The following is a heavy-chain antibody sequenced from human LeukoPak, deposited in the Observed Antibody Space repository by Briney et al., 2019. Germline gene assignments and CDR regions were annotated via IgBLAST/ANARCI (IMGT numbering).Heavy chain of an antibody. CDR3: VRGRQLPKGIAKGPRAEAFDY. Sequence: PSETLSLTCTVSGGSISSYYWSWIRQPAGKGLEWIGRIYTSGSTNYNPSLKSRVTMSVDTSKNQFSLKLSSVTAADTAVYYCVRGRQLPKGIAKGPRAEAFDYWGQGTLVTVSS. CDR2: IYTSGST. D-gene: IGHD6-13*01. V-gene: IGHV4-4*07. J-gene: IGHJ4*02. CDR1: GGSISSYY.